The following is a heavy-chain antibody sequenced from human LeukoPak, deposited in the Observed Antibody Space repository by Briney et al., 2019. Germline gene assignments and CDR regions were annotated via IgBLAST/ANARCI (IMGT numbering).Heavy chain of an antibody. CDR2: ISSTSSTI. Sequence: GGSLRLSCAASGFIFSSYTMNWVRQAPGRGLEWVSYISSTSSTIYYGDSVKGRFTISRDNAKNSLYLQINSLRAEDTAVYYCARGSIDGGYYFDYWGQGTLVTVSS. J-gene: IGHJ4*02. V-gene: IGHV3-48*01. CDR1: GFIFSSYT. D-gene: IGHD3-16*01. CDR3: ARGSIDGGYYFDY.